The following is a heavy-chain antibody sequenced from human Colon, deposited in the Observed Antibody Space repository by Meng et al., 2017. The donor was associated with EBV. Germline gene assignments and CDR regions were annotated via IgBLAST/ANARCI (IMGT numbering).Heavy chain of an antibody. CDR3: ARDGGVTHIP. CDR2: IYHNGHT. J-gene: IGHJ5*02. Sequence: QVLVLEWGAGRVQPSGPLSLPCAVSGTSISTSNWWSWIRQSPGEGLEWIGAIYHNGHTNYNPSLKSRVSMSVDESKNEFSLNLKSVTAADTAVYYCARDGGVTHIPWGQGVLVTVSS. CDR1: GTSISTSNW. D-gene: IGHD2-8*02. V-gene: IGHV4-4*02.